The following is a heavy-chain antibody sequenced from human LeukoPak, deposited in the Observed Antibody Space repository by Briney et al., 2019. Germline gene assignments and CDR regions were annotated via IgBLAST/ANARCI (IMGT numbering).Heavy chain of an antibody. V-gene: IGHV4-31*03. Sequence: SETLSLTCTVSGGSISSGGYYWSWIGQHPGKGLEWIGYIYYSGSTYYNPSLKSRVTISVDTSKNQFSLKLSSVTAADTAVYYCARETRIVVVPAGTNWFDPWGQGTLVTVSS. CDR3: ARETRIVVVPAGTNWFDP. CDR1: GGSISSGGYY. J-gene: IGHJ5*02. D-gene: IGHD2-2*01. CDR2: IYYSGST.